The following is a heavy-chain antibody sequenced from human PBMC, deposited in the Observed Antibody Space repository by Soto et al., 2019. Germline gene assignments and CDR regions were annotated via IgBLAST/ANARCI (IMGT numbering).Heavy chain of an antibody. CDR2: INHSGST. D-gene: IGHD2-15*01. Sequence: ASETLSLTCAVYGGSFSGYYWSWIRQPPGKGLEWIGEINHSGSTNYNPSLKSRVTISVDTSKNQFSLKLSSVTAADTAVYYCARAPPYCSGGSCYHYYYMDVWGKETTVTVSS. V-gene: IGHV4-34*01. CDR1: GGSFSGYY. J-gene: IGHJ6*03. CDR3: ARAPPYCSGGSCYHYYYMDV.